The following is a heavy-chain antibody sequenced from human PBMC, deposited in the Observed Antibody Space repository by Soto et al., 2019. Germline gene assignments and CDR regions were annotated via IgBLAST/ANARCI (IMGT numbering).Heavy chain of an antibody. D-gene: IGHD2-15*01. CDR2: IYYSGST. J-gene: IGHJ6*03. V-gene: IGHV4-31*03. Sequence: QVQLQESGPGLVKPSQTLSLTCTVSGGSISSGGYYWSWIRQHPGKGLEWIGYIYYSGSTYYNPSLKSRVTISVNTSKNQFSLKLSSVTAADTAVYYCAREVVVVVIARYMDVWGKGTTVTVSS. CDR3: AREVVVVVIARYMDV. CDR1: GGSISSGGYY.